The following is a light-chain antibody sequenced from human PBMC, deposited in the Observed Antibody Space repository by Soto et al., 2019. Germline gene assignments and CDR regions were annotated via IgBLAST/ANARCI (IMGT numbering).Light chain of an antibody. CDR1: QSVSSY. V-gene: IGKV3-11*01. J-gene: IGKJ5*01. CDR3: QRRYNWAPIT. Sequence: EIVLTQSPAALSLSPGERATLSCRASQSVSSYLSCYQHKPGQATRLLIYDASNTATGIRARFSGSGSGTESNLTISILEPEDFAVYSCQRRYNWAPITFGQGTRLEIK. CDR2: DAS.